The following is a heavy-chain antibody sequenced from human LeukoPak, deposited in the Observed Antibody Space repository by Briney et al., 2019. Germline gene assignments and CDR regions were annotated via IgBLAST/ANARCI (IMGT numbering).Heavy chain of an antibody. CDR3: ARSRGPSSAHSDY. CDR2: IYYSGST. J-gene: IGHJ4*02. D-gene: IGHD3-22*01. CDR1: GGSISSYY. Sequence: PSETLSLTCTVSGGSISSYYWSWIRQPPGKGLEWIGYIYYSGSTNYNPSLKSRVTISVDTSKNQFSLKLSSVTAADTAVYYCARSRGPSSAHSDYWGQGTLVTVSS. V-gene: IGHV4-59*08.